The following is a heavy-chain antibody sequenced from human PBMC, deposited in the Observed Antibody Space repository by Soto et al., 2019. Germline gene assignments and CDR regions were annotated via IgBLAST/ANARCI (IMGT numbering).Heavy chain of an antibody. V-gene: IGHV3-30-3*01. D-gene: IGHD2-2*01. CDR3: ASDHGVVPGGMDV. Sequence: XESLRLSCTVSGFTFSSYAMHWVRQAPGKGLEWVAVISYDGSNKYYADSVKGRFTISRDNSKNTLYLQMNSLRAEDTAVYDCASDHGVVPGGMDVWGQGTTVTVSS. J-gene: IGHJ6*02. CDR2: ISYDGSNK. CDR1: GFTFSSYA.